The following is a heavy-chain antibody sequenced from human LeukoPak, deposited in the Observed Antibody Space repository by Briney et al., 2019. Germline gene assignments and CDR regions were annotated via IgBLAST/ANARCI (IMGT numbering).Heavy chain of an antibody. D-gene: IGHD1-26*01. CDR3: AKERVGATQPFDY. J-gene: IGHJ4*02. Sequence: GGSLRLSCAASGFTFSNYALNWVRQAPGKGLEWVSAISGNGASTYYADSVKGRFTISRDSSKNILYLQMNSLRAEDTAVYYCAKERVGATQPFDYWGQGTLVTVSS. CDR2: ISGNGAST. CDR1: GFTFSNYA. V-gene: IGHV3-23*01.